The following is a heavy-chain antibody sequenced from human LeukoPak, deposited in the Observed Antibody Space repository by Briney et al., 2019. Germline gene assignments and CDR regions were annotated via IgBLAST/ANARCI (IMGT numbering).Heavy chain of an antibody. CDR3: ARAAITSPQTYYYYYNMDV. Sequence: GGSVRLSCAASGFTFSTYGIHWVRQAPGKGLEGVAFIRYDGSNKYYADSVKGRFTISRDNSKNTLYLQMNSLRAEDTALYYCARAAITSPQTYYYYYNMDVWGKGTTATVSS. V-gene: IGHV3-30*02. CDR2: IRYDGSNK. J-gene: IGHJ6*03. D-gene: IGHD1-20*01. CDR1: GFTFSTYG.